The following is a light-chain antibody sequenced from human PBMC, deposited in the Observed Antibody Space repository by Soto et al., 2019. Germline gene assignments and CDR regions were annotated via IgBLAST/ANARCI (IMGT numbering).Light chain of an antibody. CDR2: GAS. CDR3: QQYNNWPLT. Sequence: EIVMTQSPATLSVSPGERATLSCRASQSVGGNLAWYQQKPGQAPRLLIYGASTRATGIPAWFSGSGSGTEFTLTISSLQSEDFAVYYYQQYNNWPLTFGGGTKVEIK. V-gene: IGKV3-15*01. CDR1: QSVGGN. J-gene: IGKJ4*01.